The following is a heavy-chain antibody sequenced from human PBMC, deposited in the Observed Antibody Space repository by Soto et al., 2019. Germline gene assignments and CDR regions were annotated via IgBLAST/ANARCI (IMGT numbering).Heavy chain of an antibody. V-gene: IGHV3-23*01. CDR1: GFFFSSYA. J-gene: IGHJ3*02. D-gene: IGHD2-2*01. Sequence: EVHLLESGGGLVQPGGSLRLSCAASGFFFSSYAMSWVRQAPGKGLEWVSGIGGSGGYKSYADSVKGRFTISRDNAKNTLYLQMNSLGAEDTAIYYCASLMNIVLLPTATNAFDIWGQGTLVTVSS. CDR2: IGGSGGYK. CDR3: ASLMNIVLLPTATNAFDI.